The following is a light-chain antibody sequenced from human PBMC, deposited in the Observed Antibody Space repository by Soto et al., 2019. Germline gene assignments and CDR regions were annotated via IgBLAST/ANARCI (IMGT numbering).Light chain of an antibody. Sequence: EIVLTQSPGTLFLSPGERATLSCRASQSVGSSLSWYQQKPGQAPRLLFYGASNRATAIPDRFSGSGFGTDFTLTITRLEPEDFAVYYCQQYGDSPQTFGPGTKVEI. V-gene: IGKV3-20*01. CDR3: QQYGDSPQT. CDR1: QSVGSS. J-gene: IGKJ1*01. CDR2: GAS.